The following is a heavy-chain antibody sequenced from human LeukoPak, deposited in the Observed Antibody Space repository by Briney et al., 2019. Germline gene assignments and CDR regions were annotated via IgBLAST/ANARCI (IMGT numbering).Heavy chain of an antibody. D-gene: IGHD5-24*01. J-gene: IGHJ4*02. CDR1: GDTVSSNSAT. CDR2: TYYRSRWYN. CDR3: ARGRHLYNYHDY. Sequence: SQTLSLTCAISGDTVSSNSATWNWIRQSPSRGLEWLGRTYYRSRWYNDYAVAVESRVTINPDTSKNQFSLHLSSVTPEDTAVYYCARGRHLYNYHDYWGQGTLVTVTS. V-gene: IGHV6-1*01.